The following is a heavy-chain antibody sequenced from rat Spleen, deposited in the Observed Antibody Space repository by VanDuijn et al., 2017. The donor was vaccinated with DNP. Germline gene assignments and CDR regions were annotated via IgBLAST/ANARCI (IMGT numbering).Heavy chain of an antibody. D-gene: IGHD1-5*01. CDR3: ARWYNYFDY. J-gene: IGHJ2*01. CDR1: GYSISSNY. Sequence: EVQLQESGPGLVNPSQSLSLTCSVTGYSISSNYWRWIRKFPGTKMEWIGHIGYSGSTTYKPSLKSRISITRDTSKNQFFLQLNSVTAEDTATYYCARWYNYFDYWGQGVMVTVSS. V-gene: IGHV3-1*01. CDR2: IGYSGST.